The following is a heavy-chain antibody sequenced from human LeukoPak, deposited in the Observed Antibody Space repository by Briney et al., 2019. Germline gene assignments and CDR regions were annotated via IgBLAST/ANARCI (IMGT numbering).Heavy chain of an antibody. D-gene: IGHD2-2*01. V-gene: IGHV3-11*06. Sequence: GGSLRLSCAASGFTFSDYYMSWIRQAPGKGLEWVSYTSSSSSYTNYADSVKGRFTISRDNAKNSLYLQMNSLRAEDTAVYYCARDPGYCSSTSCYGGGVDYWGQGTLVTVSS. J-gene: IGHJ4*02. CDR3: ARDPGYCSSTSCYGGGVDY. CDR1: GFTFSDYY. CDR2: TSSSSSYT.